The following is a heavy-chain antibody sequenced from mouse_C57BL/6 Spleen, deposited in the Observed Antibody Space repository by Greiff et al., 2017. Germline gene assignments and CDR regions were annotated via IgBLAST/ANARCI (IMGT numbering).Heavy chain of an antibody. CDR3: ARGTPQATPLIDY. D-gene: IGHD3-2*02. Sequence: VQLQQSGAELVKPGASVKISCKASGYAFSSYWMNWVKQRPGKGLEWIGQIYPGDGDTNYNGKFKGKARLTADKSSSTAYMQLSSMTSEDSAVYFCARGTPQATPLIDYWGRGTTLTVSS. J-gene: IGHJ2*01. CDR2: IYPGDGDT. CDR1: GYAFSSYW. V-gene: IGHV1-80*01.